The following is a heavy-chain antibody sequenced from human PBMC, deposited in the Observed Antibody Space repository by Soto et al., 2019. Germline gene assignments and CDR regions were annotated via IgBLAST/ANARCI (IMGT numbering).Heavy chain of an antibody. CDR3: METLTPMDV. D-gene: IGHD4-17*01. J-gene: IGHJ6*02. CDR2: IRTKTNSYAT. CDR1: GFAFSGSG. V-gene: IGHV3-73*01. Sequence: EVQLVESGGGLVQPGGSLKLSCAASGFAFSGSGIHWVRQASGKGLEWVGHIRTKTNSYATEYAPSVRGRFNISRDDSKNTAYLQMASLKTEDTAVYYCMETLTPMDVWGQGTTVTVSS.